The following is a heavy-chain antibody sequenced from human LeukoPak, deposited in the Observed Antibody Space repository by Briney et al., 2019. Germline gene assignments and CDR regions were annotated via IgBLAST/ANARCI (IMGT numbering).Heavy chain of an antibody. J-gene: IGHJ4*02. D-gene: IGHD2-15*01. V-gene: IGHV3-23*01. CDR1: GGSISNSSYS. Sequence: ETLSLTCTVSGGSISNSSYSWGWVRQAPGKGLEWVSAISGSGSNTYYADSVKGRFTISRDSSKNTLYLQMNSLRAEDTAVYYCAKDGNIVVVIAATPGYFDYWGQGTLVTVSS. CDR2: ISGSGSNT. CDR3: AKDGNIVVVIAATPGYFDY.